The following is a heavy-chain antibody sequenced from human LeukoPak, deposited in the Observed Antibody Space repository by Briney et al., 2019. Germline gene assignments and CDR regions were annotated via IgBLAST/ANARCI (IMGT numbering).Heavy chain of an antibody. CDR2: IYPGDSDT. CDR1: GYSFTSYW. V-gene: IGHV5-51*01. CDR3: ARPLVVAATGAFDI. D-gene: IGHD6-19*01. J-gene: IGHJ3*02. Sequence: GESLKISCKGSGYSFTSYWIGWVRQMPGKGLEWMGIIYPGDSDTRYSPSFQGQVTILVDKSISTAYLQWSSLKASDTAMYYCARPLVVAATGAFDIWGQGTMVTVSS.